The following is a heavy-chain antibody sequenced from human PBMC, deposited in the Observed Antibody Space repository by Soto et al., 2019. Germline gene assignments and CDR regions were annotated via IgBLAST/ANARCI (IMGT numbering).Heavy chain of an antibody. CDR1: GFTVSRNY. CDR2: IYSGGST. V-gene: IGHV3-53*01. Sequence: GGSLRLSCAASGFTVSRNYMSGVRQAPGKGLEWVSVIYSGGSTYYADSVKGRFTISRDNSKNTLYLQMNSLRAEDTAVYYCARVGDSSGYHYYYYGMDVWGQGTTVTVSS. D-gene: IGHD3-22*01. J-gene: IGHJ6*02. CDR3: ARVGDSSGYHYYYYGMDV.